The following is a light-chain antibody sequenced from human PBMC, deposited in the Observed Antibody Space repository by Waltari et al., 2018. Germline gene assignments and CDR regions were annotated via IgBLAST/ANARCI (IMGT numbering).Light chain of an antibody. Sequence: EIVMTQSLATLSVSPGERATLSCRASQSVSSNLAWYQQKPGQAPRLLIYGTSTRATGIPARFSGSGSGTEFTLTISSMQSEDFAVYFCQQYDNWPPWTFGQGTKVESK. V-gene: IGKV3-15*01. CDR3: QQYDNWPPWT. CDR1: QSVSSN. CDR2: GTS. J-gene: IGKJ1*01.